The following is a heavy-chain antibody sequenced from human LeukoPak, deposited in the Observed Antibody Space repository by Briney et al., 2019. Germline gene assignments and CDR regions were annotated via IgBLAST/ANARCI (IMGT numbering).Heavy chain of an antibody. CDR3: AKNWVPHKVTSAGLDYYGMDV. J-gene: IGHJ6*02. Sequence: GRSLRLSCAASGFTFDDYAMHWVRQAPGKGLEWVSGISWNSGSIGYADSVKGRFTISRDNAKNSLYLQMNSLRAEDTALYYCAKNWVPHKVTSAGLDYYGMDVWGQGTTVTVSS. CDR2: ISWNSGSI. D-gene: IGHD5-18*01. V-gene: IGHV3-9*01. CDR1: GFTFDDYA.